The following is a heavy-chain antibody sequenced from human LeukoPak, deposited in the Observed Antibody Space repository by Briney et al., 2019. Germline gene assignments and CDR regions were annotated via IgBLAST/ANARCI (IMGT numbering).Heavy chain of an antibody. CDR3: ARDTPTGSGYYFPSVVDY. CDR1: GFTFSSYN. J-gene: IGHJ4*02. V-gene: IGHV3-48*01. CDR2: ISRSSDII. D-gene: IGHD3-22*01. Sequence: GGSLRLSCAASGFTFSSYNMNWVRQAPGKGLEWISYISRSSDIIYYGDSVKGRFTISRDNAKNSLYLQMNSLRAEDTAVYYCARDTPTGSGYYFPSVVDYWGQGSLVTVSS.